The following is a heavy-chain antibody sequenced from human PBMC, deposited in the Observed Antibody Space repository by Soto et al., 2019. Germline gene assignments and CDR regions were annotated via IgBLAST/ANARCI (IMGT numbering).Heavy chain of an antibody. J-gene: IGHJ5*02. CDR2: ISAYNGNT. Sequence: QVQLVQSGAEVQKPGASVTVSCKASGYTFTSYGISWVRQAPGQGLAWMGWISAYNGNTNYAQKLQGRVTMTTDTSTSTAYMELRSLRSDDTAVYYCARVRPGIAAAGTDWFDPWGQGTLVTVSS. D-gene: IGHD6-13*01. CDR3: ARVRPGIAAAGTDWFDP. V-gene: IGHV1-18*04. CDR1: GYTFTSYG.